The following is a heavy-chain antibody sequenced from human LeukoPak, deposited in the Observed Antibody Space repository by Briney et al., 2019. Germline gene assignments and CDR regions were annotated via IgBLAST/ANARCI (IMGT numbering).Heavy chain of an antibody. Sequence: GGSLRLSCAASGFIFSNYGMHWVRQAPGKGLEWVAVISHDGRTEFYANSVKGRFTISRDNSKNSLHLQMNSLRAEDTAVYYCAREGVVYWGQGTLVTVSS. CDR1: GFIFSNYG. CDR2: ISHDGRTE. CDR3: AREGVVY. J-gene: IGHJ4*02. V-gene: IGHV3-30*03.